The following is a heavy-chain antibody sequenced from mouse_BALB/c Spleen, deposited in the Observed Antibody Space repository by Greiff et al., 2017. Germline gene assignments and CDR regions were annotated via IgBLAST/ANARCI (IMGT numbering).Heavy chain of an antibody. J-gene: IGHJ4*01. D-gene: IGHD2-14*01. CDR2: ISNGGGST. V-gene: IGHV5-12-2*01. CDR3: ARHGYDGAMDY. CDR1: GFTFSSYT. Sequence: EVQVVESGGGLVQPGGSLKLSCAASGFTFSSYTMSWVRQTPEKRLEWVAYISNGGGSTYYPDTVKGRFTISRDNAKNTLYLQMSSLKSEDTAMYYCARHGYDGAMDYWGQGTSVTVSS.